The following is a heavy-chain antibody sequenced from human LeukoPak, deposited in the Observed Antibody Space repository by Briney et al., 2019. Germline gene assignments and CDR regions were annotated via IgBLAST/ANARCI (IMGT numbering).Heavy chain of an antibody. D-gene: IGHD3-10*01. J-gene: IGHJ3*02. CDR1: GFTFSSYN. Sequence: GGSLRLSCQASGFTFSSYNMNWVRQAPGKGLEWVSYVSGSSGTIYYAESVRGRFTISRDNAKNSLYLQMNSLRDEDTAVYYCATSRYRPGGASVMWGQGTMVTVSS. V-gene: IGHV3-48*02. CDR2: VSGSSGTI. CDR3: ATSRYRPGGASVM.